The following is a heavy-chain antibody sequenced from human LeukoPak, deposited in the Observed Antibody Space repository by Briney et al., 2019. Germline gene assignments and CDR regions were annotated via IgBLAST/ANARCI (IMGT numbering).Heavy chain of an antibody. D-gene: IGHD6-25*01. CDR2: IYYSGST. Sequence: SETLSLTCTVSGGSISSGGYYWSWIRQHPGKGLEWIGYIYYSGSTYYNPSLKSRVTISVDTSKNQFSLKLSFATAADTAVYYCARSLPFPADYFDYWGQGTLVTVSS. CDR3: ARSLPFPADYFDY. J-gene: IGHJ4*02. V-gene: IGHV4-31*03. CDR1: GGSISSGGYY.